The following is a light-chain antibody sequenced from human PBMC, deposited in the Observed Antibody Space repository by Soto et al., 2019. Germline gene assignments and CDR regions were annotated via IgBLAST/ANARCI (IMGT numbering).Light chain of an antibody. Sequence: EIVMTQSPATLSVSPGERATVSCRASESVSNNLAWYQQKPGQAPRLLIYAASSRATGIPDRFSGGGSGTDFTLTISRLEPEDFAVYYCQQCGSSPWTFGQGTKVDIK. CDR3: QQCGSSPWT. V-gene: IGKV3-20*01. CDR2: AAS. J-gene: IGKJ1*01. CDR1: ESVSNN.